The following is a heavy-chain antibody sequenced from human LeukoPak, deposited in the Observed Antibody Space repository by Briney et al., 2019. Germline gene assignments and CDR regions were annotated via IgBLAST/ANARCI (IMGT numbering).Heavy chain of an antibody. CDR1: GYTFTSYG. CDR3: ARTGVYYDILTGYPDY. D-gene: IGHD3-9*01. CDR2: ISAYNGNT. Sequence: EASVKVSYKASGYTFTSYGISWVRQAPGQGLEWMGWISAYNGNTNYAQKLQGRVTMTTDTSTSTAYMELRSLRSDDTAVYYCARTGVYYDILTGYPDYWGQGTLVTVSS. V-gene: IGHV1-18*01. J-gene: IGHJ4*02.